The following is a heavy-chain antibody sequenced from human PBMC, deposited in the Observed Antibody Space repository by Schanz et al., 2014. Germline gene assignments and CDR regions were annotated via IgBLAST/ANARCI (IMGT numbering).Heavy chain of an antibody. CDR3: ARDRPSGYALDF. V-gene: IGHV3-66*01. D-gene: IGHD5-12*01. CDR2: LYNNGAA. CDR1: GFTFSIHY. J-gene: IGHJ4*02. Sequence: EVQLVESGGGLVQPGGSLRLSCAASGFTFSIHYMSWVRQAPGKGLEWVSVLYNNGAAYYAESVRGRFAISRDNSKKTLYVQMNSLRAEDTAVYYCARDRPSGYALDFWGQGTLVTVSS.